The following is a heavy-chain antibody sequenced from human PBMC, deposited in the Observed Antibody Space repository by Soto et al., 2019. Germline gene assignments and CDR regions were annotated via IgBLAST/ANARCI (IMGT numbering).Heavy chain of an antibody. J-gene: IGHJ1*01. CDR1: GGSISSGGYY. Sequence: QVQLQESGPGLVKPSQTLSLTCTVSGGSISSGGYYWSWIRQYPGKGLEWIGYIYYSGSTYYNPSLKSRVTISVDTSKNQFSLKLSSVTAADTAVYYCARVGFLDDDYEYFQHWGQGTLVTVSS. CDR2: IYYSGST. CDR3: ARVGFLDDDYEYFQH. D-gene: IGHD4-17*01. V-gene: IGHV4-31*03.